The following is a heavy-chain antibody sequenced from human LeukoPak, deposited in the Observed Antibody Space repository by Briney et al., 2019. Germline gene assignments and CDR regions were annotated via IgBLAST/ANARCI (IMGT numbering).Heavy chain of an antibody. CDR2: INPNNGAT. D-gene: IGHD2-2*01. CDR1: GYTFTGYY. Sequence: ASVKVSCKASGYTFTGYYMHWVRQAPGQGLEWMGRINPNNGATNYAQKLQGRVTITGDTSTSTVYMELSSLRFEDTAVYYCARGSTYCSSISCPMINCDYWGRGTLVTVSS. J-gene: IGHJ4*02. V-gene: IGHV1-2*06. CDR3: ARGSTYCSSISCPMINCDY.